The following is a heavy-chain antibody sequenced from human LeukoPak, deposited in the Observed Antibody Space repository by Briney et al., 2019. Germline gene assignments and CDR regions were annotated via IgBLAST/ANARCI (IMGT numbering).Heavy chain of an antibody. CDR3: ARKDSSSWPRIRKRLGHFDY. J-gene: IGHJ4*02. CDR2: IIPIFGTA. D-gene: IGHD6-13*01. V-gene: IGHV1-69*13. Sequence: ASVKVSCKASGGTFSSYAISWVRQAPGQGLEWMGGIIPIFGTAKYAQKFQGRVTITADESTSTAYMELSSLRSEYMAVYYCARKDSSSWPRIRKRLGHFDYWGQGTLVTVSS. CDR1: GGTFSSYA.